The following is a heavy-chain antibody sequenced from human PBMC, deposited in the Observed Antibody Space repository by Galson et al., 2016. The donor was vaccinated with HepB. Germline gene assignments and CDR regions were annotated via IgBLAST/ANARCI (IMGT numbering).Heavy chain of an antibody. CDR3: VKVGSAIAVTGYFDN. J-gene: IGHJ4*02. CDR1: GFSFNTYG. CDR2: IWYDGSKK. D-gene: IGHD6-19*01. V-gene: IGHV3-33*03. Sequence: SLRLSCAASGFSFNTYGMHWVRQAPGKGLEWVALIWYDGSKKYYVDSVKGRFTISRDSTKNSLYLQMNSLRPEDTAIYYCVKVGSAIAVTGYFDNWGQGTLVTVSS.